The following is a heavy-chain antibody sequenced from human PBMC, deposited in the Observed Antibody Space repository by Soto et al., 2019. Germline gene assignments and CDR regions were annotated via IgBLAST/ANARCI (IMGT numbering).Heavy chain of an antibody. V-gene: IGHV3-23*01. CDR3: AKDFYSSSPKGFYFDY. Sequence: PWGSLRLSCSASGFTFNIYAMSWVRQAPGKGLEWVSAISGSGVSTYYADSVKGRFTISRDNSKNTLYLQMNSLRAEDTAVYYCAKDFYSSSPKGFYFDYWGQGNLVTVSS. J-gene: IGHJ4*02. D-gene: IGHD6-13*01. CDR2: ISGSGVST. CDR1: GFTFNIYA.